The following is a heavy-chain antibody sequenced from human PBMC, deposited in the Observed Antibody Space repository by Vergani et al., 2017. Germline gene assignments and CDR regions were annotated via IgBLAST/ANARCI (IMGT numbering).Heavy chain of an antibody. V-gene: IGHV1-3*01. CDR2: INAGNGNT. Sequence: QVQLVQSGAEVKKPGASVKVSCKASGYTFTSYAMHWVRQAPGQRLEWMGWINAGNGNTKYSQKFQGRVTITRDTSASTAYMELSSLRSEDTSVYYVARDPVYDFWSARRNNYYMDVWGKGTTVTVSS. D-gene: IGHD3-3*01. CDR3: ARDPVYDFWSARRNNYYMDV. J-gene: IGHJ6*03. CDR1: GYTFTSYA.